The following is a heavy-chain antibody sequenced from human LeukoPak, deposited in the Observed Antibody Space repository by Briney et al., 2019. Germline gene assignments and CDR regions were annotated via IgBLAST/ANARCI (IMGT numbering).Heavy chain of an antibody. Sequence: GGSLRLSCAASGFTFSSYSMNWVRQAPGKGLEWVSSISSSSSYIYYADSVKGRFTISRDNAKNSLYLQMNSLRAEDTAVYYCARVSLYSSGYFDAFDIWGQGTTVTASS. J-gene: IGHJ3*02. D-gene: IGHD3-22*01. CDR3: ARVSLYSSGYFDAFDI. CDR2: ISSSSSYI. V-gene: IGHV3-21*01. CDR1: GFTFSSYS.